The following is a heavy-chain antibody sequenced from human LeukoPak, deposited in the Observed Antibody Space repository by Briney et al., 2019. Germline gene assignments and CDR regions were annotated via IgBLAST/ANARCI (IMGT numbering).Heavy chain of an antibody. V-gene: IGHV3-23*01. J-gene: IGHJ4*02. CDR3: AKDRVAVAGTAKHFDY. CDR1: GFTFSSYA. D-gene: IGHD6-19*01. CDR2: ITNNVGST. Sequence: PGGSLRLSCAASGFTFSSYAMSWVRQAPGKVLEWVSTITNNVGSTYYADSVKGRFTISRDNSKNTLSLQMNSLRPEDTALYYCAKDRVAVAGTAKHFDYWGQGTLVTVSS.